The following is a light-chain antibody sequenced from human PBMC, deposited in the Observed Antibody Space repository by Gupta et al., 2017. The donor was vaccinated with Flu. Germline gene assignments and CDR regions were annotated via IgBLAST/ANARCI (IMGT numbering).Light chain of an antibody. CDR3: MSYTTRITYV. CDR2: EVN. CDR1: SSDVGNYDY. J-gene: IGLJ1*01. Sequence: QPALTQPASVSGSPGQTITMSCTGTSSDVGNYDYVSWYQQHPGKAPKLMIYEVNNRPSGVSDRFSGSKSGNTASLTISGLQSEDEADYYCMSYTTRITYVFGSGTKVTVL. V-gene: IGLV2-14*01.